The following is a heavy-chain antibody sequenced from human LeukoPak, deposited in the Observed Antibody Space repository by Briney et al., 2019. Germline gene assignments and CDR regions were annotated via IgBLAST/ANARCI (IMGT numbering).Heavy chain of an antibody. CDR1: GGSISPYY. V-gene: IGHV4-59*01. D-gene: IGHD5-18*01. J-gene: IGHJ4*02. CDR2: VSYSGSA. Sequence: SETLSLTCSVSGGSISPYYWSWVRQPPGKGLEWIGYVSYSGSADYNPSLKSRVIISIDTSKNQFSLRLSSLTAADAAVYYCARENDRYGRIDYWGQGTQVTVSS. CDR3: ARENDRYGRIDY.